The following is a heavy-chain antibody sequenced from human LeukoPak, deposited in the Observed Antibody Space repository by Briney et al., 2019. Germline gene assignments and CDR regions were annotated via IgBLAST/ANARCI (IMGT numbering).Heavy chain of an antibody. CDR1: GYTFTSYG. D-gene: IGHD3-10*01. Sequence: ASVKVSCKASGYTFTSYGISWVRQAPGQGLEWMGWISAYNGNTNYAQKLQGRVTMTTDTSTSTAYMELRSLRSDDTAVYYCAIWFRELSSRGYFDYWGQGTLVTVSS. J-gene: IGHJ4*02. V-gene: IGHV1-18*01. CDR3: AIWFRELSSRGYFDY. CDR2: ISAYNGNT.